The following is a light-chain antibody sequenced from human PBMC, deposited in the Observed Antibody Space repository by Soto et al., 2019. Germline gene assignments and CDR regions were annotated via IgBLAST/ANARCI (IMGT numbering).Light chain of an antibody. Sequence: VLTQSPLSLPVTPGEPASISCRSSQSLLHRNGKNYLDWYLQKPGQSPQILIYLASNRSSGVPDRFSGSWSGTDFTLRISPVQAEDVGVYYCMQGLQRGSFGGGTKVEIK. CDR3: MQGLQRGS. CDR1: QSLLHRNGKNY. J-gene: IGKJ4*01. CDR2: LAS. V-gene: IGKV2-28*01.